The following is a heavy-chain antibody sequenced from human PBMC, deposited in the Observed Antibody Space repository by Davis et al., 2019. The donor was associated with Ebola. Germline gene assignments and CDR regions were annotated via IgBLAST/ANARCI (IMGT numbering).Heavy chain of an antibody. Sequence: GESLKISCAASGFTFSDSLMNWVRQRPGKGLEWVANIDEDGTERYYVGSVRGRFTISRDNAKNSLYLQMNSLRAEDTAVYYCARGTGAKGYWGQGTLVTVSS. CDR3: ARGTGAKGY. J-gene: IGHJ4*02. CDR2: IDEDGTER. V-gene: IGHV3-7*03. D-gene: IGHD1-26*01. CDR1: GFTFSDSL.